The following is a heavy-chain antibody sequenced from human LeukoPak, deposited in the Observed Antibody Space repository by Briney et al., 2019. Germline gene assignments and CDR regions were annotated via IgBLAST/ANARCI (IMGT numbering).Heavy chain of an antibody. D-gene: IGHD3-3*01. CDR3: ARDLTIWLNYSDY. V-gene: IGHV3-30*04. Sequence: GRSLRLSCAASGFTFNTYAMHWVRQAPGKGLEWVAVISYDGSKRYYADSVKGRFTISRDNSKKTVFLQINSLRTEDTAVYYCARDLTIWLNYSDYWGQGTLVTVSS. CDR2: ISYDGSKR. CDR1: GFTFNTYA. J-gene: IGHJ4*02.